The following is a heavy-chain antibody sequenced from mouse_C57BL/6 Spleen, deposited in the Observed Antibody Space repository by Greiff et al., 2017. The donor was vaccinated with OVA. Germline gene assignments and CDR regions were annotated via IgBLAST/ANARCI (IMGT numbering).Heavy chain of an antibody. V-gene: IGHV1-55*01. CDR2: IYPGSGST. J-gene: IGHJ3*01. D-gene: IGHD2-3*01. Sequence: QVQLQQPGAELVKPGASVKMSCKASGYTFTSYWITWVKQRPGQGLEWIGDIYPGSGSTNYNEKFKSKATLTVDTSSSTAYMQLSSLTSEDSAVYYCARAMVTTFAWFAYWGQGTLVTVSA. CDR3: ARAMVTTFAWFAY. CDR1: GYTFTSYW.